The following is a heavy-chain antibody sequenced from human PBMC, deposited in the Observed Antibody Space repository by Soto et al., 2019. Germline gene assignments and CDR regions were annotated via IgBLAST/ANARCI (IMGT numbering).Heavy chain of an antibody. D-gene: IGHD6-19*01. V-gene: IGHV3-13*01. Sequence: PGGSLRLSCASSGFTFSSYDMHWVRQAPGKGLEWVSAIGTAGDTYYPGSVKGRFTISRENAKNSLYLRMNSLRAGDTAVYYCARAIRHSSGWSNWFDPWGQGTLVTVSS. CDR2: IGTAGDT. CDR1: GFTFSSYD. CDR3: ARAIRHSSGWSNWFDP. J-gene: IGHJ5*02.